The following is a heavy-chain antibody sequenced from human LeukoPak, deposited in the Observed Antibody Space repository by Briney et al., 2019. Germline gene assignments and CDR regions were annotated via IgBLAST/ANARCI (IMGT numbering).Heavy chain of an antibody. V-gene: IGHV3-15*01. J-gene: IGHJ4*02. D-gene: IGHD2-2*01. CDR2: IKSKTDGGTT. CDR3: TTEGYCSSTSCPFGY. Sequence: GGSLRLSCAASGFTFSNAWMSWVRQAPGKGLVWVGRIKSKTDGGTTDYAAPVKGRFTISRDDSKNTLYLQMNSLKTEDTAVYYCTTEGYCSSTSCPFGYWGQGTLVTVSS. CDR1: GFTFSNAW.